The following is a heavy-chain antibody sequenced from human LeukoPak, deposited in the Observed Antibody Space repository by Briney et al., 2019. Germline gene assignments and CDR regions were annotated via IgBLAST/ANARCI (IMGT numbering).Heavy chain of an antibody. CDR1: GFTFDDYA. Sequence: GRSLRLSCAASGFTFDDYAMHWVRQAPGKGLEWVSGISWNSGSIGYADSVKGRFTISRDNAKNSLYLQMNSLRDEDTAVYYCASSYDSSGYYLRYFDYWGQGTLVTVSS. CDR2: ISWNSGSI. D-gene: IGHD3-22*01. V-gene: IGHV3-9*01. CDR3: ASSYDSSGYYLRYFDY. J-gene: IGHJ4*02.